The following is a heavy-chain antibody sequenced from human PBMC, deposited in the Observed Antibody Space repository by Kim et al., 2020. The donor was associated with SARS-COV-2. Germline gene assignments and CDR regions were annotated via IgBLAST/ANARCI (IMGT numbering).Heavy chain of an antibody. CDR3: AKVGSPDPFYYFYGMDV. V-gene: IGHV3-23*01. Sequence: GGSLRLSCTASGFSFSSYAMSWVRQAPGKGLQWVSALNGRGGSTYYADSVKGRFTISRDNSKNTLFLQMNSLRAEDTAIYYCAKVGSPDPFYYFYGMDV. CDR1: GFSFSSYA. CDR2: LNGRGGST. D-gene: IGHD6-13*01. J-gene: IGHJ6*01.